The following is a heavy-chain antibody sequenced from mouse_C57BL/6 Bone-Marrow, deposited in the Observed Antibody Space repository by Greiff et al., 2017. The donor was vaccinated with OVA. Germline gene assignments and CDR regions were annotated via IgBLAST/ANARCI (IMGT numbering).Heavy chain of an antibody. V-gene: IGHV14-4*01. CDR1: GFNIKDDY. CDR2: IDPENGDT. J-gene: IGHJ4*01. Sequence: VQLKESGAELVRPGASVKLSCTASGFNIKDDYMHWVKQRPEQGLEWIGWIDPENGDTESASKFQGKATITADTSSNTAYLQLSSLTSEDTAVYYCTTEGLRFDYWGQGTSVTVSS. D-gene: IGHD2-4*01. CDR3: TTEGLRFDY.